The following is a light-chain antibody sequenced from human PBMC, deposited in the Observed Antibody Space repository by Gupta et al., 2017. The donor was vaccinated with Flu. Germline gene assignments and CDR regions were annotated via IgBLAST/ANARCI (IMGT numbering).Light chain of an antibody. CDR3: DSRESTDNYQAV. J-gene: IGLJ2*01. V-gene: IGLV3-19*01. CDR2: AKN. Sequence: PTIRITCRGGSLRNAYANWYQQKPGQATDLIICAKNIRNSGTADRVSGSSSGNTASVTITGARAEDEDEYYCDSRESTDNYQAVFGGGTKLTVL. CDR1: SLRNAY.